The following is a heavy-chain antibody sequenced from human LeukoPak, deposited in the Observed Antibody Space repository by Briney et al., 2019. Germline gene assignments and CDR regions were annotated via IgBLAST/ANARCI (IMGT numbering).Heavy chain of an antibody. D-gene: IGHD3-16*01. CDR1: GGSISSSNYY. Sequence: SETLSLTCTVSGGSISSSNYYWGWIRQPPGKGLEWIGSIYYSGSTYYNPSLKSRVTISVDTSKNQFSLKLSPVTAADTAVYYCARHVGVARNWFDPWGQGTLVTVSS. CDR2: IYYSGST. V-gene: IGHV4-39*01. J-gene: IGHJ5*02. CDR3: ARHVGVARNWFDP.